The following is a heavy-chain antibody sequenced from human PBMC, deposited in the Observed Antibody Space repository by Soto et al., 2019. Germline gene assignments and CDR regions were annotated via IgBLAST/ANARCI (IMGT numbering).Heavy chain of an antibody. CDR1: GGSISSYY. CDR3: ARGVLDILTGYYSFDY. V-gene: IGHV4-4*07. CDR2: IYTSGST. Sequence: KTSETLSLTCTVSGGSISSYYWSWIRQPAGKGLEWIGRIYTSGSTNYNPSLKSRVTMSVDTSKNQFSLKLSSVTAADTAVYYCARGVLDILTGYYSFDYWGQGTLVTVSS. D-gene: IGHD3-9*01. J-gene: IGHJ4*02.